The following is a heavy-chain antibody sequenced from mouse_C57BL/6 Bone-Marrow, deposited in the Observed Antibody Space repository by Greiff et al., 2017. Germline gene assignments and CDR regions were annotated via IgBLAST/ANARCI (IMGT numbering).Heavy chain of an antibody. CDR3: ASSYYGSSAWFAY. V-gene: IGHV2-6*01. CDR2: IWGVGST. D-gene: IGHD1-1*01. CDR1: GFSLTSYG. J-gene: IGHJ3*01. Sequence: VQGVESGPGLVAPSQSLSITCTVSGFSLTSYGVDWVRQSPGKGLEWLGVIWGVGSTNYNSALKSRLSISKDNSKSQVFLKMNSLQSDDTAMYCCASSYYGSSAWFAYWGQGTLVTVSA.